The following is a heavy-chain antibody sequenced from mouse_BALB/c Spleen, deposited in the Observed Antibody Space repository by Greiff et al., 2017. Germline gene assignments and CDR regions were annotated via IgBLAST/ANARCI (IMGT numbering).Heavy chain of an antibody. Sequence: EVKLVESGGGLVKPGGSLKLSCAASGFTFSSYAMSWVRQTPEKRLEWVASISSGGSTYYPDSVKGRFTISRDNARNILYLQMSSLRSEDTAMYYCAREGAYYYGSSPFADWGQGTLVTVSA. CDR1: GFTFSSYA. J-gene: IGHJ3*01. V-gene: IGHV5-6-5*01. CDR2: ISSGGST. CDR3: AREGAYYYGSSPFAD. D-gene: IGHD1-1*01.